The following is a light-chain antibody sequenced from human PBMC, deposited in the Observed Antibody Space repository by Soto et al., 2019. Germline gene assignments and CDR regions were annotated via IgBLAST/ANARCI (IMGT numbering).Light chain of an antibody. J-gene: IGKJ2*01. Sequence: ESVLTQSPATLSLSPGERATLSCRASQYMTRTYIAWYQQKPGQAPRLLIYAASNRATGIPDKFSGSGSGADYSLTISRLEPEDSAVYYCHQYDKAPQTFGQGTKVDIK. V-gene: IGKV3-20*01. CDR3: HQYDKAPQT. CDR1: QYMTRTY. CDR2: AAS.